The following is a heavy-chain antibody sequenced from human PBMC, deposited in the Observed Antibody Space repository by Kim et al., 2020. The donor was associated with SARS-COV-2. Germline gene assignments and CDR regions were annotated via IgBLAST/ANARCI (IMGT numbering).Heavy chain of an antibody. D-gene: IGHD7-27*01. CDR1: GGSITSGGYY. J-gene: IGHJ4*02. Sequence: SETLSLTCTVSGGSITSGGYYWTWIRQHPGKGLEWIGYIYYDDITYYNPSLRSRVTISIDASKNEFSLEMKSVTAADTAVYYCARDPLSNWGSDYWGQGT. CDR3: ARDPLSNWGSDY. CDR2: IYYDDIT. V-gene: IGHV4-31*03.